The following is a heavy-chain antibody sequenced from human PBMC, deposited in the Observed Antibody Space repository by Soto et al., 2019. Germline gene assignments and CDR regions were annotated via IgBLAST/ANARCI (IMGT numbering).Heavy chain of an antibody. V-gene: IGHV2-5*02. J-gene: IGHJ5*02. CDR2: IYWDGDK. CDR3: AHRATMTIFGLIIDNGIWFDP. Sequence: QINLIESGPTLVKPTQTLTLTCTFSGFSLSTSGAAVGWVRQPPGRALDWLALIYWDGDKRYNASLGNRLTITKDTSMNQVVLTLTNVDPADTATYYCAHRATMTIFGLIIDNGIWFDPWGQGTRVIVPS. CDR1: GFSLSTSGAA. D-gene: IGHD3-3*01.